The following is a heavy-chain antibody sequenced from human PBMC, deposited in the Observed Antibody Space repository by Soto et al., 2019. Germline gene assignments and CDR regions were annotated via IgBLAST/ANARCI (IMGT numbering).Heavy chain of an antibody. Sequence: EVQVVESGGGLVQPGGSLRLSCAASGFTFSNYWMQWVRQAPGKGLVWVSRISDNGRSTHYADSVKGRFTISRDNAKNTLYLQMNSLRAEDMAVYYCARQAAGGLDPWGQGALVTVSS. D-gene: IGHD1-26*01. CDR2: ISDNGRST. J-gene: IGHJ5*02. CDR3: ARQAAGGLDP. V-gene: IGHV3-74*01. CDR1: GFTFSNYW.